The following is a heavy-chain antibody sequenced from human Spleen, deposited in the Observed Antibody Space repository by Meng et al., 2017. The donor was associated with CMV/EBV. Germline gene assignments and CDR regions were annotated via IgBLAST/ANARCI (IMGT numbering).Heavy chain of an antibody. CDR2: IYWNDDK. Sequence: LTTSGAGVGWIRQAPGKGLEWLALIYWNDDKRYRPSLKSRLTMIRDTSENLVVLRMTDMDPVDTATYYCAHTTHVLRDNHWSYYFEYWDQGTLVTVSS. CDR3: AHTTHVLRDNHWSYYFEY. V-gene: IGHV2-5*01. D-gene: IGHD2-8*02. CDR1: LTTSGAG. J-gene: IGHJ4*02.